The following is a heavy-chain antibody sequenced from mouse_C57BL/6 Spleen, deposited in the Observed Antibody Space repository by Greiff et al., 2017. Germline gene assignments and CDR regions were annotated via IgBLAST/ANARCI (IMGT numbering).Heavy chain of an antibody. Sequence: QVQLQQSGAELARPGASVKLSCKASGYTFTSYGISWVKQRTGQGLEWIGEIYPRSGNTYYNEKFKGKATLTADKSSSTAYMELRSLTSEDSAVYFCARSPITTVVERYFDVWGTGTTVTVSS. CDR3: ARSPITTVVERYFDV. D-gene: IGHD1-1*01. V-gene: IGHV1-81*01. CDR2: IYPRSGNT. CDR1: GYTFTSYG. J-gene: IGHJ1*03.